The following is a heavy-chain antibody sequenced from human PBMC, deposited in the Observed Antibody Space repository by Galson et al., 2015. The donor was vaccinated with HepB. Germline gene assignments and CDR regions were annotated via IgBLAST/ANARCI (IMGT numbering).Heavy chain of an antibody. CDR1: GFTFSSYG. Sequence: SLRLSCAASGFTFSSYGMHWVRQAPGKGLEWVAVISYDGSNKYYADSVKGRFTISRDNSKNTLYLQMNSLRAEDTAVYYCAKDLKLGIKGVFDYWGQGTLVTVSS. CDR2: ISYDGSNK. D-gene: IGHD7-27*01. CDR3: AKDLKLGIKGVFDY. V-gene: IGHV3-30*18. J-gene: IGHJ4*02.